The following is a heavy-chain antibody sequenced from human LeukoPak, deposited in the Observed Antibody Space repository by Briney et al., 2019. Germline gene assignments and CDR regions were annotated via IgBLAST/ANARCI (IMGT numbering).Heavy chain of an antibody. D-gene: IGHD4/OR15-4a*01. Sequence: GGSLRLSRAASGFTFSSYSMNWVRQAPGKGLEWVSGISRRGDSTNYAASVKVRFTITRDNYETTLFLQMKSLRAADTAVYFCASNRPAGYDYDYGFELQHWGQGTLVTVSS. CDR3: ASNRPAGYDYDYGFELQH. J-gene: IGHJ1*01. CDR2: ISRRGDST. CDR1: GFTFSSYS. V-gene: IGHV3-23*01.